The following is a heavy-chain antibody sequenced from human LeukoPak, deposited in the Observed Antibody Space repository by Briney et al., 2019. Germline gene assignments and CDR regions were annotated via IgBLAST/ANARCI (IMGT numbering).Heavy chain of an antibody. CDR1: RHTFTTYA. CDR3: ARDGYYYDGSGYDY. J-gene: IGHJ4*02. CDR2: INTNTGIP. V-gene: IGHV7-4-1*02. D-gene: IGHD3-22*01. Sequence: ASVKVSCKASRHTFTTYAMNWVRQAPGQGLEWMGWINTNTGIPTYAQGFTGRFVFSLDTSVSTAYLQISSLKPEDTAVYYCARDGYYYDGSGYDYWGQGTLVTDSS.